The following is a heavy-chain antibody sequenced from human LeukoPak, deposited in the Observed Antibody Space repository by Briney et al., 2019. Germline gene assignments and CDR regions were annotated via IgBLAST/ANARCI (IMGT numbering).Heavy chain of an antibody. V-gene: IGHV3-23*01. CDR2: IHAGGDFT. Sequence: GGSLRLSCSASGLTFSRYAMTWVRQAPGKGLEWVSSIHAGGDFTYYADSVRGRFTVSRDNSKSSLYLQMNSLRAEDTAVYYYAKDPDYYYYMDVWGKGTTVTVSS. CDR1: GLTFSRYA. J-gene: IGHJ6*03. CDR3: AKDPDYYYYMDV.